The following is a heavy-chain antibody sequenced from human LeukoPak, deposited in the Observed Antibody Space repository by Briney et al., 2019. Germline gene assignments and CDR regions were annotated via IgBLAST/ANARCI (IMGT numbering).Heavy chain of an antibody. V-gene: IGHV3-30*09. D-gene: IGHD5-18*01. CDR3: TRDGYSYGAGSSSWYFDY. CDR1: GFTFSSYA. CDR2: ISYDGSNK. J-gene: IGHJ4*02. Sequence: PGRSLRLSCAASGFTFSSYAMHWVRQAPGKGLEWVAVISYDGSNKYYADSVKGRFAISRDNSKNTLYLQMTRLRAEDTAVYYCTRDGYSYGAGSSSWYFDYWGQGTLVTVSS.